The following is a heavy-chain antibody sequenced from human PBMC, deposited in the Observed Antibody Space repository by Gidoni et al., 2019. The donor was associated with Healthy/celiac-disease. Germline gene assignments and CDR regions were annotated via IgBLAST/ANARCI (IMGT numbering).Heavy chain of an antibody. J-gene: IGHJ4*02. V-gene: IGHV1-69*01. Sequence: QLQLVQSGAEVQKPGSSVKVSCKASGGPFSSYAISWVRQAPGQGLEWMGGILPIFGTANYAQKFQGRVTITAEESTSTAYMELSSLRSEETAVYYCARDSYYYDSSGYQEFDYWGQGTLVTVSS. CDR1: GGPFSSYA. CDR3: ARDSYYYDSSGYQEFDY. D-gene: IGHD3-22*01. CDR2: ILPIFGTA.